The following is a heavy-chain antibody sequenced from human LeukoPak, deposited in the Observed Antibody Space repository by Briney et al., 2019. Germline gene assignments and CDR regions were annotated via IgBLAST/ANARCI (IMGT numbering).Heavy chain of an antibody. D-gene: IGHD5-12*01. Sequence: GGSLRLSCAASGFTFSSYEMNWVRQAPGKGLEWVSYISSSGSTIYYADSVKGRFTIPRDNAKNSLYLQMNSLRAEDTAVYHCAREGGGSGYDLWGQGTLVTVSS. V-gene: IGHV3-48*03. J-gene: IGHJ4*02. CDR1: GFTFSSYE. CDR3: AREGGGSGYDL. CDR2: ISSSGSTI.